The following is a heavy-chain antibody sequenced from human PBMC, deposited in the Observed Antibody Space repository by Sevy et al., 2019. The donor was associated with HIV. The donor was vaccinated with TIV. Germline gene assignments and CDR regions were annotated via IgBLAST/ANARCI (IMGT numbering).Heavy chain of an antibody. V-gene: IGHV4-34*01. CDR2: INHSGST. D-gene: IGHD6-19*01. J-gene: IGHJ4*02. CDR1: GGSFSGYY. Sequence: SETLSLTCAVYGGSFSGYYWSWIRQPPGKGLEWIGEINHSGSTKYNPSLKSRVTLSVDTSKNQFYLKLSSATAADTAVYYCARVSGGSSGWYGLVDYWGQGTLVTVSS. CDR3: ARVSGGSSGWYGLVDY.